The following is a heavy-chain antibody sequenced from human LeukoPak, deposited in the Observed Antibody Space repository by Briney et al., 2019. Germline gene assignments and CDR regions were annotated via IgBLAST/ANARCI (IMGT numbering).Heavy chain of an antibody. V-gene: IGHV1-2*02. D-gene: IGHD6-6*01. Sequence: ASVKVSSKASGYTFTVYYLHWVRQAPGQGLEWMGWINPNSGGTNYAQNFQGRVTMTRDTSISTAYMELSRLTSDDTAVYYCARVTSSSGLWGQGTLVTVSP. CDR3: ARVTSSSGL. J-gene: IGHJ4*02. CDR1: GYTFTVYY. CDR2: INPNSGGT.